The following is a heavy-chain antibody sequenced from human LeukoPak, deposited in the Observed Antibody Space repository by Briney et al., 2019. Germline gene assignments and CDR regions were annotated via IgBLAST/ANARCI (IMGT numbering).Heavy chain of an antibody. Sequence: SETLSLTCTVSGGSISSSSYYWGWIRQPPGKGLEWIGSIYYSGSTYYNSSLKSRVTISVDTSKNQFSLKLSSVTAADTAVYYCAFHRGQRLFDYWGQGTLVTVSS. CDR1: GGSISSSSYY. D-gene: IGHD6-25*01. CDR3: AFHRGQRLFDY. V-gene: IGHV4-39*01. J-gene: IGHJ4*02. CDR2: IYYSGST.